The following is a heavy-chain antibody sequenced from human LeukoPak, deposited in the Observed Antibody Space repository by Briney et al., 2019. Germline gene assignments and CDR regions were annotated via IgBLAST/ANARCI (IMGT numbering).Heavy chain of an antibody. D-gene: IGHD3-10*01. CDR1: GGSISSSNW. CDR3: ARAAYGSGSPLYYYYYGMDV. Sequence: SGTLSLTCAVSGGSISSSNWWSWVRQPPGKGLEWIGEIYHSGSTNYNPSLKSRVTISVDKSKNQFSLKLSSVTAADTAVYYCARAAYGSGSPLYYYYYGMDVWGQGTTVTVSS. V-gene: IGHV4-4*02. CDR2: IYHSGST. J-gene: IGHJ6*02.